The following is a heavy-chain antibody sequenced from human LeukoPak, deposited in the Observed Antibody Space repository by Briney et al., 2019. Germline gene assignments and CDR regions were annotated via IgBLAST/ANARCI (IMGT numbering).Heavy chain of an antibody. CDR3: ARGLYTSGTYYNFFDY. D-gene: IGHD3-10*01. CDR2: ISGSGVTT. V-gene: IGHV3-23*01. J-gene: IGHJ4*02. Sequence: PGGSLRLSCAASGFTFTNYALSWVRQAPGKGLEWVSAISGSGVTTYYADSVRGRFTISRDNSKNTLYLQMNSLRAEDTAVYYCARGLYTSGTYYNFFDYWAQGTLVTVSS. CDR1: GFTFTNYA.